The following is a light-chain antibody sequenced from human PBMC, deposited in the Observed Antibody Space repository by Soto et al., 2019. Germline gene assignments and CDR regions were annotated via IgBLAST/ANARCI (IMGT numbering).Light chain of an antibody. V-gene: IGKV3-11*01. J-gene: IGKJ2*01. CDR1: QSVSNN. CDR2: DAS. Sequence: EIVLTQSPATLSLSPGERATLSCRASQSVSNNLAWYQQKPGQAPRLLIYDASNRATAIPDRFSGSGSGTDFTLTISSLEPEDSAVYYCLQRSSWPRTFGQGTKLEIK. CDR3: LQRSSWPRT.